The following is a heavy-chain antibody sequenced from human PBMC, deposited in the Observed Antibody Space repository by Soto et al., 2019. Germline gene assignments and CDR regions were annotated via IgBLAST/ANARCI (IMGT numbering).Heavy chain of an antibody. CDR2: INPSGGST. CDR1: GYTFTIYY. Sequence: ASVKVPCKASGYTFTIYYMHWVRQAPGQGLGWMGIINPSGGSTSYAQKFQGRVTMTRDTSTSTVYMELSSLRSEDTAVYYCARGSSSWGWDYYYYGMDVWGQGTTVTVSS. CDR3: ARGSSSWGWDYYYYGMDV. V-gene: IGHV1-46*01. J-gene: IGHJ6*02. D-gene: IGHD6-13*01.